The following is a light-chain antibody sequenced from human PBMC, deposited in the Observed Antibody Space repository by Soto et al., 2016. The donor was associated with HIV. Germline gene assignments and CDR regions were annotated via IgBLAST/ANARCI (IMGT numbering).Light chain of an antibody. CDR3: LQHNTYPRT. CDR2: AAS. CDR1: QDIRND. V-gene: IGKV1-17*01. Sequence: DIQMTQSPSSLSASVGDRVTITCLASQDIRNDLGWYQHKPGKAPKRLIFAASSLQSGVPSRFSGSGSGTEFTLTISSLQPEDFATYYCLQHNTYPRTFGQGTRWKSN. J-gene: IGKJ1*01.